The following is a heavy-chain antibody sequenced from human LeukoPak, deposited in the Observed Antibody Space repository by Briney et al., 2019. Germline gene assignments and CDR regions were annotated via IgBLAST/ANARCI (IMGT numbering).Heavy chain of an antibody. CDR3: ARDSPEVTYAFDT. V-gene: IGHV4-59*12. J-gene: IGHJ4*02. CDR1: GGSISSYY. Sequence: SETLSLTCTVSGGSISSYYWSWIRQPPGKGLEWIGYIYYTGSTNYNPSLKSRVTISVDTSKNQFSLKLNSVTAADTAVYYCARDSPEVTYAFDTWGQGTLVTVSS. D-gene: IGHD2-8*01. CDR2: IYYTGST.